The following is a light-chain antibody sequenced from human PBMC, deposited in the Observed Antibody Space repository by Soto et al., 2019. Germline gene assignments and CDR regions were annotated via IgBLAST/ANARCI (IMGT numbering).Light chain of an antibody. Sequence: QLVLTQSPSASASLGASVNLTCTLISGHIRFAIAWHQQQPEKGPRYLMKLNSDGSHTKGDGIPDRFSGSSSGAERYLTISSLQSEDEADYYCQTWGTAIQGVFGGRTKLTVL. CDR1: SGHIRFA. CDR3: QTWGTAIQGV. V-gene: IGLV4-69*01. J-gene: IGLJ2*01. CDR2: LNSDGSH.